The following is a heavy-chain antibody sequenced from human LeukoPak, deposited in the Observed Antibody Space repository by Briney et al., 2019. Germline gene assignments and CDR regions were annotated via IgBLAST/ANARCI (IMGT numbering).Heavy chain of an antibody. D-gene: IGHD3-22*01. CDR2: IYYSGST. J-gene: IGHJ5*02. CDR3: ARGGYYFKSNWFDP. Sequence: SETLSLTCTVSGGSISSYYWSWIRQPPGKGLEWIGYIYYSGSTNYNPSLKSRVTISVDTSKNQSSLKLSSVTAADTAVYYCARGGYYFKSNWFDPWGQGTLVTVSS. CDR1: GGSISSYY. V-gene: IGHV4-59*01.